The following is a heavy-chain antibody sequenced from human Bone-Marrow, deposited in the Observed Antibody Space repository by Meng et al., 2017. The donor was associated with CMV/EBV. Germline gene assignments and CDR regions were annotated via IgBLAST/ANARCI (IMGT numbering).Heavy chain of an antibody. CDR2: ISWNSGSI. Sequence: SLKISCAASGFTFDDYAMHWVRQAPGKGLEWVSVISWNSGSIGYADSVKGRFTISRDNAKNSLYLQMNSLRAEDTALYYCSKDNGKFGGDYHFDYWGQGTLVTVSS. J-gene: IGHJ4*02. V-gene: IGHV3-9*01. CDR1: GFTFDDYA. CDR3: SKDNGKFGGDYHFDY. D-gene: IGHD4-17*01.